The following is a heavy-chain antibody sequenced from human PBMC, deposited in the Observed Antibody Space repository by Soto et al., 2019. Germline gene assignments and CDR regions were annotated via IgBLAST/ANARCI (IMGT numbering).Heavy chain of an antibody. V-gene: IGHV4-59*08. J-gene: IGHJ6*03. CDR3: ARLGPILDYILTGPAYYYYMDV. D-gene: IGHD3-9*01. CDR1: GGSISSYY. CDR2: IYYSGST. Sequence: SETLSLTCTVSGGSISSYYWSWIRQPPGKGLEWIGYIYYSGSTNYNPSLKSRVTISVDTSKNQFSLKLSSVTAADTAVYYCARLGPILDYILTGPAYYYYMDVWGKGTTVPVSS.